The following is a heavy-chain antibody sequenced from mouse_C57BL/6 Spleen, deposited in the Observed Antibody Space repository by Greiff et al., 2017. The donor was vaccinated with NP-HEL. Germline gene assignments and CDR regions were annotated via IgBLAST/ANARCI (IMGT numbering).Heavy chain of an antibody. CDR1: GYAFSSSW. CDR2: IYPGDGDT. D-gene: IGHD2-4*01. Sequence: VQLQQSGPELVKPGASVKISCKASGYAFSSSWMNWVKQRPGKGLEWIGRIYPGDGDTNYNGKFKGKATLTADKSSSTAYMQLSSLTSEDSAVYCGARDYEDSFFDYWGQGTTLTVSA. V-gene: IGHV1-82*01. CDR3: ARDYEDSFFDY. J-gene: IGHJ2*01.